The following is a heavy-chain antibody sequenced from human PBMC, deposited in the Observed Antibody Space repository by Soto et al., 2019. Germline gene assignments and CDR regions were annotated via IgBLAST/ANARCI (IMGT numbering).Heavy chain of an antibody. J-gene: IGHJ6*02. V-gene: IGHV1-18*01. CDR2: ISAYNGNT. D-gene: IGHD2-2*01. CDR1: GYTFTSYG. CDR3: ARVEDMVVGPAATYYYYGMDV. Sequence: QVQLVQSGAEVKKPGASVKVSCKASGYTFTSYGITWVRQAPGQGLEWMGWISAYNGNTNYAQKLQGRVTMTTDTATRTAYVELRSRRSDDTAVYYCARVEDMVVGPAATYYYYGMDVWGQGTTVTGSS.